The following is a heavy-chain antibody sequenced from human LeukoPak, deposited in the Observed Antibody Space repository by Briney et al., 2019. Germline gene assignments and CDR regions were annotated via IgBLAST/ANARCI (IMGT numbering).Heavy chain of an antibody. CDR1: GFTFSSYS. D-gene: IGHD2/OR15-2a*01. CDR3: AKFYGFDY. J-gene: IGHJ4*02. CDR2: ITTRSSYI. Sequence: GGSLRLSCAASGFTFSSYSMNWVRQAPGKGLEWVSSITTRSSYIYHADSVRGRFTISRDDAKNSLYLQMNSLRADDTAVYYCAKFYGFDYWGQGTLVTVSS. V-gene: IGHV3-21*06.